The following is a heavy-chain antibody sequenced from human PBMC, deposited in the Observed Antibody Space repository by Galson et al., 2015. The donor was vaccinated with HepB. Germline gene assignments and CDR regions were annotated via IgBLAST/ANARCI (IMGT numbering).Heavy chain of an antibody. CDR1: GYVFNNYA. V-gene: IGHV7-4-1*02. Sequence: SVKVSCKASGYVFNNYAINWVRQAPGQGLEWMGWININTENPTYAQGFTGRFAFSLDTSIITAYLEISSLKAEDTAVYFCARGRYGDYANDAFDIWGQGTPVTVSS. J-gene: IGHJ3*02. CDR3: ARGRYGDYANDAFDI. CDR2: ININTENP. D-gene: IGHD5-12*01.